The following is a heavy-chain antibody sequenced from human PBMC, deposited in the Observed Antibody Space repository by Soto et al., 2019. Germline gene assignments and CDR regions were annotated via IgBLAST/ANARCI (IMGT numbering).Heavy chain of an antibody. D-gene: IGHD2-21*02. V-gene: IGHV3-53*01. CDR1: GFTVSNNY. J-gene: IGHJ4*02. Sequence: EVQLVESGGGLIQPGGSLRLSCAVSGFTVSNNYMSWVRQAPGKGLEGVSVIYSGGYTAYGDSVKGRFTISRDNSKNTVYSKMKSQWPDAAAVYYVGTDPGGGGYWGQGTLVTVSS. CDR2: IYSGGYT. CDR3: GTDPGGGGY.